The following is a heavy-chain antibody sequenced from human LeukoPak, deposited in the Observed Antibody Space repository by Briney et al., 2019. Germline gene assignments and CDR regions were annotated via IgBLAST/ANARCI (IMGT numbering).Heavy chain of an antibody. CDR2: IYYSGST. Sequence: KPSETLSLTCTVSGGSISSYYWSWIRQPPGKGLEWIGYIYYSGSTNYNPSLKSRVTISVDTSKNQFSLKLSSVTAADTAVYYCARAADDSSGYYYGLDYWGQGTPVTVSS. CDR3: ARAADDSSGYYYGLDY. CDR1: GGSISSYY. J-gene: IGHJ4*02. D-gene: IGHD3-22*01. V-gene: IGHV4-59*01.